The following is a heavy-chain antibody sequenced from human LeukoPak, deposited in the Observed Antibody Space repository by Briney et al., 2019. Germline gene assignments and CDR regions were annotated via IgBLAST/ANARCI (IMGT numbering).Heavy chain of an antibody. D-gene: IGHD6-6*01. Sequence: GGSLRLSCAASGFTFSSYWMSWVRQAPGKGLEWVANIKQDGSEKYYVDSVKGRFTISRDNAKNSLYLQMNSVRAEDTAVYYCAREVAARRLGSWFDPWGQGTLVTVSS. CDR2: IKQDGSEK. CDR1: GFTFSSYW. CDR3: AREVAARRLGSWFDP. J-gene: IGHJ5*02. V-gene: IGHV3-7*01.